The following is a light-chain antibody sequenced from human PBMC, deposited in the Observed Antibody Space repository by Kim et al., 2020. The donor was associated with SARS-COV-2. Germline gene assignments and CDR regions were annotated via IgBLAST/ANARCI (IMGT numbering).Light chain of an antibody. CDR3: QAWDSSTVV. CDR2: QDG. CDR1: ELGDKY. J-gene: IGLJ2*01. V-gene: IGLV3-1*01. Sequence: SESPGQTASVSCSGDELGDKYASWYQQKPGQSPVLVIYQDGKRPTGIPERFSGSNSGNTATLTISGTQAMDEDDYYCQAWDSSTVVFGGGTQLTVL.